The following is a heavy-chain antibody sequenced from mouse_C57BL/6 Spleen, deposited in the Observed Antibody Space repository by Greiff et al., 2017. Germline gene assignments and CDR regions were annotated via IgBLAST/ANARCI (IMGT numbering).Heavy chain of an antibody. J-gene: IGHJ3*01. CDR1: GFTFSSYA. CDR3: SRAYDYGAWFAY. Sequence: EVKVVESGGGLVKPGGSLKLSCAASGFTFSSYAMTWVRQTPEKRLEWVATISDGGSYTYYPDNVKGRFTISRDNAKNNLYLQMSQLKSEDTAMYDCSRAYDYGAWFAYWGQGTLVTVSA. CDR2: ISDGGSYT. D-gene: IGHD2-4*01. V-gene: IGHV5-4*03.